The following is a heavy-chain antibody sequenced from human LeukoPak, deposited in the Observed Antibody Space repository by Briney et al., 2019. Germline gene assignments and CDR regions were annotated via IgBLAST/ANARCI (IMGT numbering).Heavy chain of an antibody. D-gene: IGHD4-17*01. CDR3: AVVYGDYNPGAFDI. CDR1: GFTFSSYA. J-gene: IGHJ3*02. CDR2: ISGSGGST. Sequence: GGSLRLSCAASGFTFSSYAMSWVRQAPEKGLEWVSTISGSGGSTYYADSVKGRFTISRDNSKNTLYLQMNSLRAEDTAVYYCAVVYGDYNPGAFDIWGQGTMVTVSS. V-gene: IGHV3-23*01.